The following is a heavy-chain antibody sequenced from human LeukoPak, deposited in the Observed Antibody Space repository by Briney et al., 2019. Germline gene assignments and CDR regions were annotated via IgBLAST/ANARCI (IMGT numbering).Heavy chain of an antibody. CDR1: GFTFSSYA. J-gene: IGHJ4*02. Sequence: GGSLRLSCAASGFTFSSYAMSWVRQAPGRGLGWVSAISGSGGSTYYADSVKGRFTISRDNAKSSLYLQMNSLRAEDTAVYYCARDSSGYNYWGQGTLVTVSS. CDR3: ARDSSGYNY. CDR2: ISGSGGST. V-gene: IGHV3-23*01. D-gene: IGHD3-22*01.